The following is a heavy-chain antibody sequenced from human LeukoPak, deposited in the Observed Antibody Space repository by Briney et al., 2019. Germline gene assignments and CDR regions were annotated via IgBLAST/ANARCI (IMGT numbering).Heavy chain of an antibody. Sequence: GGSLRLSCTASGFTFGDYAMSWVRQAPGKGLEWVSAISGSGGSTFYADSVKGRFTVSRDNSRNTLYLQMNSLRAEDTAVYYCAKDMIGSGRYWGFSDYWGQGTLVTVSS. CDR3: AKDMIGSGRYWGFSDY. CDR1: GFTFGDYA. CDR2: ISGSGGST. D-gene: IGHD3-10*01. J-gene: IGHJ4*02. V-gene: IGHV3-23*01.